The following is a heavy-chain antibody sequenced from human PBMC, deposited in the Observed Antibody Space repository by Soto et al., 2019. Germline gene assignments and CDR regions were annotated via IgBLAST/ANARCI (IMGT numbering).Heavy chain of an antibody. J-gene: IGHJ4*02. CDR3: AKERSVVATTPDFDY. CDR2: ASYDGSYK. CDR1: GFTFSSFG. Sequence: QVQLVESGGGVVQPGRSLRLSCAASGFTFSSFGMHWVRQAPGKGLEWVAVASYDGSYKYYADSVKGRFTISRDNSKNTLYLQMNSLRAEDTDVYYCAKERSVVATTPDFDYWGQGTLGTVSS. V-gene: IGHV3-30*18. D-gene: IGHD5-12*01.